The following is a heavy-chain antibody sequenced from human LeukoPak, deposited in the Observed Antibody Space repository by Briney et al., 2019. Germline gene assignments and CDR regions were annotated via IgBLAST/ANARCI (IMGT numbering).Heavy chain of an antibody. D-gene: IGHD1-20*01. J-gene: IGHJ4*02. Sequence: PGGSLRLSCAASGFTFSSYGMHWVRQAPGKGLEWVAFIRYDGSNKYYADSVKGRFTISRDNSKNTLYLQMNSLRAEDTAVYYCAKGVYNWNTGLLDYWGQGTLVTVSS. CDR1: GFTFSSYG. CDR3: AKGVYNWNTGLLDY. V-gene: IGHV3-30*02. CDR2: IRYDGSNK.